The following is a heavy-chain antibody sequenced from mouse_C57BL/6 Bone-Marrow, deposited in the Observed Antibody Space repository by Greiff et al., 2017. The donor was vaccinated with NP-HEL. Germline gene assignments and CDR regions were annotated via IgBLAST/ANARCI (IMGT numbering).Heavy chain of an antibody. CDR1: GFTFSSYT. V-gene: IGHV5-9*01. Sequence: EVKVEESGGGLVKPGGSLKLSCAASGFTFSSYTMSWVRQTPEKRLEWVATISGGGGNTYYPDSVKGRFTISRDNAKNTLYLQMSSLRSEDTALYYCARQTLYYYGHYYAMDYWGQGTSVTVSS. CDR2: ISGGGGNT. J-gene: IGHJ4*01. D-gene: IGHD1-1*01. CDR3: ARQTLYYYGHYYAMDY.